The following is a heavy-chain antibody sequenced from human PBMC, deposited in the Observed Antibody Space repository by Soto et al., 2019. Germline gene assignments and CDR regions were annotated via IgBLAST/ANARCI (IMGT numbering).Heavy chain of an antibody. CDR3: ARDRRNYQLLYTSYYYGMDV. Sequence: KTSETLSLTCTVSGGSISSYYWSWIRQPPGKGLEWIGYIYYSGSTNYNPSLKSRVTISVDTSKNQFSLKLSSVTAADTAVYYCARDRRNYQLLYTSYYYGMDVWGQGTTVTVSS. CDR1: GGSISSYY. V-gene: IGHV4-59*01. J-gene: IGHJ6*02. D-gene: IGHD2-2*02. CDR2: IYYSGST.